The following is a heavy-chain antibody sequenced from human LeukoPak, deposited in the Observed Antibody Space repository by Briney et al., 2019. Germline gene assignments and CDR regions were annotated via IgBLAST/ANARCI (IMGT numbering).Heavy chain of an antibody. V-gene: IGHV3-30-3*01. CDR3: ARVPAAVDFDY. J-gene: IGHJ4*02. CDR2: ISYDGSNK. CDR1: GFTFSSYA. Sequence: GGSLRLSCAASGFTFSSYAMHGLRQAPGKGLEWVAVISYDGSNKYYADSVKGRFTISRDNSKNTLYLQMNSLRAEDTAVYYCARVPAAVDFDYWGQGTLVTVSS. D-gene: IGHD2-2*01.